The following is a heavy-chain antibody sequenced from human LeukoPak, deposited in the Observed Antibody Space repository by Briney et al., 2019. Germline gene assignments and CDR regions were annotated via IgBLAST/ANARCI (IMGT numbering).Heavy chain of an antibody. CDR3: ARDRGDYYGSGSYYYGMDV. J-gene: IGHJ6*04. CDR2: IYYSGST. Sequence: SGTLSLTCSVSGGITSSYYWSWIRQPPGKGLEWIGYIYYSGSTNYNSSLKSRVTISVDTSKNQFSLKLSSVTAADTAVYYCARDRGDYYGSGSYYYGMDVWGKGTTVTVSS. CDR1: GGITSSYY. D-gene: IGHD3-10*01. V-gene: IGHV4-59*01.